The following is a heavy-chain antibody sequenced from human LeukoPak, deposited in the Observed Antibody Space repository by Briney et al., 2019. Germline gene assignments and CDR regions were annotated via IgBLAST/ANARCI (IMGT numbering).Heavy chain of an antibody. D-gene: IGHD6-19*01. CDR2: ISPSGTET. CDR1: GFSLSTYW. V-gene: IGHV3-7*01. Sequence: GGSLRLSCAASGFSLSTYWVTWVRQAPGTGLEWVANISPSGTETYYVEPVKGRFTISRDNAKNLVYLQMNSLRAEDSAVYHCGRFGYVAGVDLWGQGTLVTVSS. CDR3: GRFGYVAGVDL. J-gene: IGHJ4*02.